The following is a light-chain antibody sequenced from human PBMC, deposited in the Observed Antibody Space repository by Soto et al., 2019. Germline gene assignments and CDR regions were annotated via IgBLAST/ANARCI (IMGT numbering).Light chain of an antibody. CDR2: GAS. CDR1: QSVSSN. CDR3: QLYNNWPPFT. Sequence: IVMTQSPATLSVSPGERATLSCRASQSVSSNLAWYQQKPGQAPRLLIYGASTMATGIPARFSGSGSGTEFTLPISSLQSEDFAVYYCQLYNNWPPFTFGPGTKVDIK. V-gene: IGKV3-15*01. J-gene: IGKJ3*01.